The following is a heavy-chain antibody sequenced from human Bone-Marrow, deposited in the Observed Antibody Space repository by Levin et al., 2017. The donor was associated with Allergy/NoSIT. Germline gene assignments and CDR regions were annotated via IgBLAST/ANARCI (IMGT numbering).Heavy chain of an antibody. D-gene: IGHD3-16*02. CDR2: ISYDGSNR. CDR3: ARDLDSDYLWRGSRPGAYDY. Sequence: PGGSLRLSCAASEFTFSNHAMHWVRRAPGKGLEWVAVISYDGSNRDYADSVKGRFTISRDNSKNTLYLQMNSLRDDDSAVYYCARDLDSDYLWRGSRPGAYDYWGQGALVAVSA. CDR1: EFTFSNHA. V-gene: IGHV3-30*03. J-gene: IGHJ4*02.